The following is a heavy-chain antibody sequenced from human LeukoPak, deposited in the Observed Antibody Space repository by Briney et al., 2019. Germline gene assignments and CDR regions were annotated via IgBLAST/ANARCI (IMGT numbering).Heavy chain of an antibody. D-gene: IGHD4-23*01. CDR1: GFTFSFYA. V-gene: IGHV3-64D*06. CDR2: ITGDGGRT. CDR3: VKDPFYGDNPLYYFHY. Sequence: GGSLRLSCSASGFTFSFYAMHWVRQAPGKRPECVSAITGDGGRTYYADAVKGRFTISRDNSKNTLYLQMNGLRADDTAIYYCVKDPFYGDNPLYYFHYWGQGTLVTVSS. J-gene: IGHJ4*02.